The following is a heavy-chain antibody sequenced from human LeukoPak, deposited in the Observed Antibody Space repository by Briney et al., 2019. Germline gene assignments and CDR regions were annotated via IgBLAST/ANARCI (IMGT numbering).Heavy chain of an antibody. CDR2: VNHSGST. Sequence: SETLSLTCAVYGGSFSGYSWAWIRQPPGKGLEWIGEVNHSGSTNYNPSLKSRVTISVDTSKNQFSLKLSSVTAADTAVYYCARSDYYGSGSYGPSIFDYWGQGTLVTVSS. D-gene: IGHD3-10*01. V-gene: IGHV4-34*01. CDR1: GGSFSGYS. J-gene: IGHJ4*02. CDR3: ARSDYYGSGSYGPSIFDY.